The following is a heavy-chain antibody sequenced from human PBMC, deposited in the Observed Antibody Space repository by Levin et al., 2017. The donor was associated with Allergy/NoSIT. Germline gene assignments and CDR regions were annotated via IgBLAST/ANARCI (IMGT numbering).Heavy chain of an antibody. J-gene: IGHJ4*02. Sequence: SETLSLTCTVSGGSISTGGHSWTWIRHHPGKGLEWLAYIYYSGFTNYNPSLKSRLSISLDTSKNQFSLRLTSLTAADTAIYYCARGGPTVTPWFLDHWGQGTLVTVSS. D-gene: IGHD4-17*01. CDR1: GGSISTGGHS. CDR2: IYYSGFT. CDR3: ARGGPTVTPWFLDH. V-gene: IGHV4-31*03.